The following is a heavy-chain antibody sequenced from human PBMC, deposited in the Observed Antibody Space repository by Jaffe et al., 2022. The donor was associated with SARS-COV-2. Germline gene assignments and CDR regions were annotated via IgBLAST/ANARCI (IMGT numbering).Heavy chain of an antibody. CDR1: GYTFTRYY. Sequence: QVQLVQSGAEVKKPGASVKVSCKASGYTFTRYYIHWVRRAPGQGLEWMGIIDPSGDNMSSAQKFQGRVTMTRDTSTSTVYMELSSLRSDDTAVYFCARGQSTSGTYYSGTFDYWGQGTLVTVSS. J-gene: IGHJ4*02. V-gene: IGHV1-46*01. CDR3: ARGQSTSGTYYSGTFDY. D-gene: IGHD1-26*01. CDR2: IDPSGDNM.